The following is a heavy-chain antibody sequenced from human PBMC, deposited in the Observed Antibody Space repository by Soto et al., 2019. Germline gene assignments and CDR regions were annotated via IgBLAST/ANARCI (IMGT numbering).Heavy chain of an antibody. CDR3: ARAYSSSWYQPYYFDY. V-gene: IGHV3-74*01. J-gene: IGHJ4*02. CDR1: GFTFSSYW. D-gene: IGHD6-13*01. Sequence: EVQLVESGGGLVQPGGSLRLSCAASGFTFSSYWMHWVRQAPGKGLVWVSRINSDGSSTSYADSVKGRFTISRDNAKNTLYLQMNSLRAEDTAVYYCARAYSSSWYQPYYFDYWGQGTLVTVSS. CDR2: INSDGSST.